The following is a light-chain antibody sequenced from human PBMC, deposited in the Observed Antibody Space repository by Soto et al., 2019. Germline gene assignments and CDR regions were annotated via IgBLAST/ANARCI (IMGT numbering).Light chain of an antibody. Sequence: DIQMTQSPSTLSLSVGDRVTITCRASQKVNSWLAWYQQKPGKAPNLLIYKASSLESGVPSRFSGSGSGTEFTLTISSLQPDDFATYYCQQYDSYPWTFGQGTKVEIK. CDR2: KAS. CDR1: QKVNSW. J-gene: IGKJ1*01. CDR3: QQYDSYPWT. V-gene: IGKV1-5*03.